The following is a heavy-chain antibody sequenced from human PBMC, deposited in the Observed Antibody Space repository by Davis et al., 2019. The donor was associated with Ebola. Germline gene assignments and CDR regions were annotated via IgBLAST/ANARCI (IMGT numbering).Heavy chain of an antibody. J-gene: IGHJ5*02. V-gene: IGHV4-34*01. D-gene: IGHD1-1*01. CDR3: ARTTKTSISASGLGYTYFDP. Sequence: SETLSLTCAAYGGSFSDYFWSWIRRPPGKGLEWIGISSHGGITNYNPSLKSRVSISVDTSKDQFSLDLYSVTAADTAVYYCARTTKTSISASGLGYTYFDPWGQGTLVTVSS. CDR1: GGSFSDYF. CDR2: SSHGGIT.